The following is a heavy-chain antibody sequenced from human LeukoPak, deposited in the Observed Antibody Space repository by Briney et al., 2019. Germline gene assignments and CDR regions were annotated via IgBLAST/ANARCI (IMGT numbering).Heavy chain of an antibody. Sequence: PSETLSLTCTVSGGSISSYYWSWIRQPPGKGLEWIGYIYYSGSTNYNPSLKSRVTISVDTSKNQFSLKLSSVTAADTAVYYCARLVSSSSRNWFDPWGQGTLVTVSS. V-gene: IGHV4-59*08. CDR3: ARLVSSSSRNWFDP. CDR1: GGSISSYY. D-gene: IGHD6-13*01. J-gene: IGHJ5*02. CDR2: IYYSGST.